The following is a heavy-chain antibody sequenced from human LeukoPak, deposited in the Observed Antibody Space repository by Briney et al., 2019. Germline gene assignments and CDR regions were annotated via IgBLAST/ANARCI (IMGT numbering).Heavy chain of an antibody. CDR2: SQGKTDGETT. CDR1: GFTFSNAW. Sequence: GGSLRLSCVGSGFTFSNAWMSWVRQAPGKGLEWLGRSQGKTDGETTEYAAPVEGRFTISRDDSKSTVFLQMNSLKTEDTAVYYCTTRHYYGSTTYDYWGQGTLVTVSS. J-gene: IGHJ4*02. CDR3: TTRHYYGSTTYDY. D-gene: IGHD3-10*01. V-gene: IGHV3-15*01.